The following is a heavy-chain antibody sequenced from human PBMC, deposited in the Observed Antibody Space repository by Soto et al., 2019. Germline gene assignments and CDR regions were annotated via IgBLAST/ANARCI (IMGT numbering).Heavy chain of an antibody. Sequence: GGTLRRSCAASGCTFSDYSMRWIRQATGKELEWVSYISSSASTIYYADSVKGRVTISRDNAKNSLYLQMNSLRAEDTAVYYCPRDGPGIRYFDPFDYWGQGTLVTVSS. V-gene: IGHV3-11*01. CDR3: PRDGPGIRYFDPFDY. CDR1: GCTFSDYS. CDR2: ISSSASTI. J-gene: IGHJ4*02. D-gene: IGHD3-9*01.